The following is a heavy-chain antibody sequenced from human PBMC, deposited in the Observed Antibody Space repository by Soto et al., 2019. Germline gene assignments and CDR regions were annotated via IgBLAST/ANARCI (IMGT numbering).Heavy chain of an antibody. CDR1: GFTFSSYA. J-gene: IGHJ2*01. V-gene: IGHV3-23*01. D-gene: IGHD2-8*02. CDR2: ISGSGGST. CDR3: AKRNWCGWYFDI. Sequence: EVQLLESGGGLVQPGGSLRLSCAASGFTFSSYAMSWVRQAPGKGLEWVSAISGSGGSTYYADSVKGRFTISRDNSKNTLYLQMDSLRAEGTALYYCAKRNWCGWYFDIWGRGTLVTVSS.